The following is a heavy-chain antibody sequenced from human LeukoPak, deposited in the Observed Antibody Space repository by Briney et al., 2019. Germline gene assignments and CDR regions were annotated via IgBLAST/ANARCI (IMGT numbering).Heavy chain of an antibody. J-gene: IGHJ6*03. D-gene: IGHD3-3*01. Sequence: GGSLRLSCAASGFTFSSYEMNWVRQAPGKGLEWVSYISSSGSTIYYADSVKGRFTISRDNAKNSLYLQMNSLRAEDTAVYYCARMYYDFWSGYYKGIYYYYMDVWGKGTTVTVSS. CDR2: ISSSGSTI. CDR3: ARMYYDFWSGYYKGIYYYYMDV. V-gene: IGHV3-48*03. CDR1: GFTFSSYE.